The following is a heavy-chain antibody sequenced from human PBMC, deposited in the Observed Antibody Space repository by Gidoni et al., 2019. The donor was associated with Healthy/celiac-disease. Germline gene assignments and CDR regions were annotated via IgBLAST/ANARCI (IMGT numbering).Heavy chain of an antibody. V-gene: IGHV3-33*01. CDR1: GFTFSSYG. CDR2: KWYDGSNK. J-gene: IGHJ4*02. D-gene: IGHD3-22*01. CDR3: ARERRYSSGYYYSFDY. Sequence: QVQLVESGGGVVQPGRSLRLSCAASGFTFSSYGMHWVRQAPGKGREWVAVKWYDGSNKYYADSVKGRFTISRDNSKNTLYLQMNSLRAEDTAVYYCARERRYSSGYYYSFDYWGQGTLVTVSS.